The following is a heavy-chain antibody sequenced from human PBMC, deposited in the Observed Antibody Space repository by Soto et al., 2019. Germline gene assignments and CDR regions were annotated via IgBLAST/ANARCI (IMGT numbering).Heavy chain of an antibody. J-gene: IGHJ4*02. D-gene: IGHD3-22*01. CDR1: GGTFSSYA. Sequence: SVKVSCKASGGTFSSYAISWVRQAPGQGLEWMGGIIPIFGTANYAQKFQGRVTITADKSTSTAYMELSSLRSEDTAVYYCARGDPYYYDSSGYYYLWGQGTMV. CDR3: ARGDPYYYDSSGYYYL. CDR2: IIPIFGTA. V-gene: IGHV1-69*06.